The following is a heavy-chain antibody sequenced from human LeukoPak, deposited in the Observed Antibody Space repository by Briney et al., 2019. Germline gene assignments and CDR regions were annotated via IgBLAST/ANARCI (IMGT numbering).Heavy chain of an antibody. V-gene: IGHV3-7*01. CDR1: GFTFGGYS. J-gene: IGHJ4*02. CDR3: GRVIAGAIDY. CDR2: INLDGSDR. Sequence: HPGGFLRLSCAASGFTFGGYSMTWVRQAPGKGLEWVANINLDGSDRFYVGFVKGRFTISRDNADNSLYLQMNSLRAEDTAVYYCGRVIAGAIDYWGQGTLVTVSS. D-gene: IGHD6-13*01.